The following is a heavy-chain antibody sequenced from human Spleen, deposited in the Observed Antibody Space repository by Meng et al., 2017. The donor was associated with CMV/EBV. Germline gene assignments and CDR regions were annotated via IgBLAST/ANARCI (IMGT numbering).Heavy chain of an antibody. CDR3: ARDIGDAFDI. CDR1: GFTFSSYW. J-gene: IGHJ3*02. Sequence: LSCAASGFTFSSYWMSWVRQAPGKGLEWVANIKQDGSEKYYVDSVKGRFTISRDNAKNSLYLQMISLRADDTAVYYCARDIGDAFDIWGQGTMVTVSS. D-gene: IGHD3-16*02. V-gene: IGHV3-7*01. CDR2: IKQDGSEK.